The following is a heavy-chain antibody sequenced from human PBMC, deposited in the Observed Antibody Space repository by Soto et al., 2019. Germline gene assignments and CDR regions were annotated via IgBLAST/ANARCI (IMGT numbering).Heavy chain of an antibody. CDR3: ARGVTTVRGVIKLPYYYYGMDV. Sequence: SETLSLTCAVYGGSFSGYYWSWIRQPPGKGLEWIGEINHSGSTNDNPSLKSRVTISVDTSKNQFSLKLSSVTAADTAVYYCARGVTTVRGVIKLPYYYYGMDVWGQGTTVTVSS. D-gene: IGHD3-10*01. J-gene: IGHJ6*02. V-gene: IGHV4-34*01. CDR2: INHSGST. CDR1: GGSFSGYY.